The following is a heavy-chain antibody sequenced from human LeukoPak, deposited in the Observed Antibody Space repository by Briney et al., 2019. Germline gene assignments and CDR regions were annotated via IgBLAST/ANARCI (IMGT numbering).Heavy chain of an antibody. CDR1: GFTFSSNA. D-gene: IGHD6-19*01. Sequence: GGSLRLSCAASGFTFSSNAMTWVRQTPGKGLEWVSFISGDADKVYHADSVRGRFTISRDNSKNTLYLQMNSLRAGDTAVYYCAREQQWLQTYYFDYWGQGTLVTVSS. J-gene: IGHJ4*02. CDR2: ISGDADKV. V-gene: IGHV3-23*01. CDR3: AREQQWLQTYYFDY.